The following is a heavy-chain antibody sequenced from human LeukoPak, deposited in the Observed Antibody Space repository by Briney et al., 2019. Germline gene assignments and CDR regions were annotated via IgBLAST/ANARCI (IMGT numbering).Heavy chain of an antibody. D-gene: IGHD6-13*01. J-gene: IGHJ4*02. CDR1: GYTFTNYG. V-gene: IGHV1-18*01. CDR2: ISANNGKT. Sequence: ASVKVSCKASGYTFTNYGGSWVRQAPGQGLEWTGWISANNGKTNYAQKFQGRVTMSTDTSTSAAYMELRSLRSDDTAVYYCARDLAVHGTFAVYWGQGTLVTISS. CDR3: ARDLAVHGTFAVY.